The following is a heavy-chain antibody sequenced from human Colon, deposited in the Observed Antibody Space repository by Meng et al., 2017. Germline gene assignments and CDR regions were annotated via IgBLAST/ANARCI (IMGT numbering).Heavy chain of an antibody. Sequence: QPQLQESGPGLVKPSEALSLTCGVSGGSISTSGYYWGWIRQPPGKGLEWIGSIGHSGVTYYTPSLRSRVTVSIDTSKNQFFLEVTSVTAADTAVFYCARSHSIDWFDPWGQGTLVTVSS. D-gene: IGHD5-24*01. CDR2: IGHSGVT. J-gene: IGHJ5*02. CDR1: GGSISTSGYY. CDR3: ARSHSIDWFDP. V-gene: IGHV4-39*01.